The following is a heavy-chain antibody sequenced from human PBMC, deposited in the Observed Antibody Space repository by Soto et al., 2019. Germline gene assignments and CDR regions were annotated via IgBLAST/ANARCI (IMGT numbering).Heavy chain of an antibody. CDR3: ARDLISVVVVAATFHYYYGIDV. J-gene: IGHJ6*02. CDR1: GGTFSSYA. D-gene: IGHD2-15*01. Sequence: QVQLVQSGAEVKKPGSSVKVSCKASGGTFSSYAISWVRQAPGQGLEWMGGIIPIFGTANYAQKFQGRVTITADESTSRAYMELSSLRSEDTAEYYGARDLISVVVVAATFHYYYGIDVWGQGTTVNVSS. CDR2: IIPIFGTA. V-gene: IGHV1-69*01.